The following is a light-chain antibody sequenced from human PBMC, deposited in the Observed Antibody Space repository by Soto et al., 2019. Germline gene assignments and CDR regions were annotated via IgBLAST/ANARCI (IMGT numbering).Light chain of an antibody. CDR3: QAWDRSSALV. CDR1: KLGDKY. Sequence: SYELTQTPSVAVSPGQTATITFSGEKLGDKYECWYQHKPGQSPTLVMYQDTKRPSGIHERFSGSNAGNTATLTISGTQAMDEAEYYCQAWDRSSALVFGGGTKVTVL. J-gene: IGLJ2*01. V-gene: IGLV3-1*01. CDR2: QDT.